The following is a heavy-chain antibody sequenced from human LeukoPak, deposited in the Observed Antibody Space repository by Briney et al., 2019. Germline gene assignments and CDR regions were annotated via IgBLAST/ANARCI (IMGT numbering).Heavy chain of an antibody. CDR2: ITGSGPTT. D-gene: IGHD2-15*01. J-gene: IGHJ4*02. CDR3: TRDCSGGNCYEEMDF. V-gene: IGHV3-23*01. Sequence: GGSLRLSCVASGFTFSNHAMTWVRQAPGKGLEWVSAITGSGPTTFYADSVKGRFTISRDNSNNLLALQMTSLRVEDTAVYYCTRDCSGGNCYEEMDFWGQGTLVTVSS. CDR1: GFTFSNHA.